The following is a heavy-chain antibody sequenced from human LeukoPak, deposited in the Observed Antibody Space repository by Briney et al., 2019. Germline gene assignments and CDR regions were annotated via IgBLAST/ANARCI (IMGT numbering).Heavy chain of an antibody. CDR2: INHSGST. CDR1: GGSFSGYY. D-gene: IGHD4-23*01. J-gene: IGHJ2*01. CDR3: VRLSVVSPHRYFDL. Sequence: SETLSLTCAVYGGSFSGYYWSWIRQPPGKGLEWIGEINHSGSTNYNPSLKSRVTISVDTSKNQFSLKLSSVTAADTAVYYCVRLSVVSPHRYFDLWGRGTLVTVSS. V-gene: IGHV4-34*01.